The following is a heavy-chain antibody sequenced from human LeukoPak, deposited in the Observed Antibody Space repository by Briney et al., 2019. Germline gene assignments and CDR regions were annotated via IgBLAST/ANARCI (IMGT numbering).Heavy chain of an antibody. V-gene: IGHV1-18*04. J-gene: IGHJ4*02. D-gene: IGHD6-13*01. CDR3: ASSLHGSSWYYFDY. CDR2: ISAYNGNT. CDR1: GYTFTGYY. Sequence: GASVKVSCKASGYTFTGYYMHWVRQAPGQGLEWMGWISAYNGNTNYAQKLQGRVTMTTDTSTSTAYMELRSLRSDDTAVYYCASSLHGSSWYYFDYWGQGTLVTVSS.